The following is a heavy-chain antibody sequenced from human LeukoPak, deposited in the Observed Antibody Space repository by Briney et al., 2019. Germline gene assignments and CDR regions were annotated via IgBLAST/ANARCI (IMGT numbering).Heavy chain of an antibody. Sequence: GASVKVSCKASGYTFTSYDINWVRQATGQGLEWMGWMNPNSGNTGYAQKFQGRVTMTRNTSISTAYMELSSLRSEDTAVYYCARHWHLVRGVYYYYGMDVWGQGTTVTVSS. V-gene: IGHV1-8*01. J-gene: IGHJ6*02. CDR3: ARHWHLVRGVYYYYGMDV. CDR2: MNPNSGNT. D-gene: IGHD3-10*01. CDR1: GYTFTSYD.